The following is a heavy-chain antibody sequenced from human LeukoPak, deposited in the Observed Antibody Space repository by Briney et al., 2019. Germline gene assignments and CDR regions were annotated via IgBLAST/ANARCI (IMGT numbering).Heavy chain of an antibody. CDR1: GFTFTTYW. J-gene: IGHJ4*02. CDR2: IKEDGSQK. D-gene: IGHD7-27*01. CDR3: ARENWANDY. V-gene: IGHV3-7*01. Sequence: GGSLRLSCAASGFTFTTYWMTWVRQAPGKGLEWVANIKEDGSQKYYVDSVKGRFTISRDNAKNSLYLQMDSLKAEDTAVYYCARENWANDYWGQGTLVTVSS.